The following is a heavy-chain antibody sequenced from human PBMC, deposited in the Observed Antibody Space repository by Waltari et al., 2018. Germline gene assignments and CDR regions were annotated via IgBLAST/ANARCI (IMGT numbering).Heavy chain of an antibody. CDR3: ARDLDSSGWHYYYGMDV. J-gene: IGHJ6*02. D-gene: IGHD6-19*01. V-gene: IGHV3-21*01. CDR2: IISRSSYI. Sequence: EVQLVESGGGLVKPGGSLRLSCAASGFTFSSYSMNWVRQAPGKGLEWVASIISRSSYIYYADSVKGRFTISRDNAKNSLYLQMNSLRAEDTAVYYCARDLDSSGWHYYYGMDVWGQGTTVTVSS. CDR1: GFTFSSYS.